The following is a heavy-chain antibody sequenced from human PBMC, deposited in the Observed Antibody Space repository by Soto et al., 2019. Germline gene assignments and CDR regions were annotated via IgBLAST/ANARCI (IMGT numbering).Heavy chain of an antibody. CDR3: ARGKLGYCRGCSCYQRDRPFDF. J-gene: IGHJ4*02. CDR2: INPSGGST. D-gene: IGHD2-15*01. V-gene: IGHV1-46*01. CDR1: GYTFTSYY. Sequence: GASVKVSCKASGYTFTSYYMHWVRQAPGQGLEWMGIINPSGGSTSYAQKFQGRVTMTRDTSTSTVYMELSSLRSEDTAVYYCARGKLGYCRGCSCYQRDRPFDFRGPGTLVTLAS.